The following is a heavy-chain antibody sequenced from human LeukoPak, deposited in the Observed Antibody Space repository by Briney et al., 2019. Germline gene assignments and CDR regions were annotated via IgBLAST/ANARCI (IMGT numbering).Heavy chain of an antibody. Sequence: ASVKVSCKASGGTFSSYAISWVRQAPGQGLEWMGRIISILGIANYAQKSQGRVTITADKSTSTAYMELSSLRSEDTAVYYCARDPGVAARSDGIYFDYWGQGTLVTVSS. J-gene: IGHJ4*02. D-gene: IGHD2-15*01. CDR2: IISILGIA. CDR3: ARDPGVAARSDGIYFDY. CDR1: GGTFSSYA. V-gene: IGHV1-69*04.